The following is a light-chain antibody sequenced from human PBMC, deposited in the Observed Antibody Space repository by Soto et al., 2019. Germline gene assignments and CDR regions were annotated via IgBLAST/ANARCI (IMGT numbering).Light chain of an antibody. Sequence: QSALTQPRSVSGSPGQSVTISCAGTSSDVGGYNYVSWYQQYPGKAPKLMIYDVSKRPSGVPDRFSGSKSGNTASLTISGLQAEDEADYYCCSYAGSYTPLFGGGTKLTVL. J-gene: IGLJ2*01. CDR3: CSYAGSYTPL. CDR1: SSDVGGYNY. CDR2: DVS. V-gene: IGLV2-11*01.